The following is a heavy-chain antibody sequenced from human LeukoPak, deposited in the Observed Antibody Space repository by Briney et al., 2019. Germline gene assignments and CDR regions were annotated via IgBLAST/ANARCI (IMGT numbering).Heavy chain of an antibody. CDR3: ARGGGLDV. Sequence: GGSLRLSCAASGFTFSNAWMNWVRQAPGKGLGWVASINPSGSVKYYVNSVKGRFTISRDNAKNSLYLQMSNLRAEDTAVYFCARGGGLDVWGQGATVTVSS. J-gene: IGHJ6*02. V-gene: IGHV3-7*03. CDR1: GFTFSNAW. CDR2: INPSGSVK. D-gene: IGHD3-16*01.